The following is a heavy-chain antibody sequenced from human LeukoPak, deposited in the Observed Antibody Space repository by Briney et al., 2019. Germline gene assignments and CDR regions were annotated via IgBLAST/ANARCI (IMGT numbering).Heavy chain of an antibody. CDR1: GGSISTYY. CDR3: ARDKGSYYDSSGYYYYFDY. CDR2: SHYSGST. V-gene: IGHV4-59*01. D-gene: IGHD3-22*01. J-gene: IGHJ4*02. Sequence: SETLSLTCTVSGGSISTYYWNWIRQPPGKGLEWIGYSHYSGSTNYNPPLKSRVTISVDTSKNQFSLKLSSVTAADTAVYYCARDKGSYYDSSGYYYYFDYWGQGTLVTVSS.